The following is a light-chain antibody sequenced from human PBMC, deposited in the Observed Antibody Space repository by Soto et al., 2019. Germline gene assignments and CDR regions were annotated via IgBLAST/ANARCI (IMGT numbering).Light chain of an antibody. J-gene: IGLJ1*01. CDR1: SSDVGGYNY. V-gene: IGLV2-8*01. CDR2: EVS. Sequence: QSVLTQPPSASGSPGQSVTISCTGTSSDVGGYNYISWYQHHPGKAPKLMIYEVSQRPSGVPDRFSGSKSGNTASLTVSGLQAEDEADDYCTSYAGSNNRGVFGSGTKVTVL. CDR3: TSYAGSNNRGV.